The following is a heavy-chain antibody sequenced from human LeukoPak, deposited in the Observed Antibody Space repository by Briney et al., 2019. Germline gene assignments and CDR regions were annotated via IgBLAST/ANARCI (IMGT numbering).Heavy chain of an antibody. Sequence: GGSLRLSCAASGFTFSSYAIHWVRQAPGKGLEGGAVISSNGRDKYYADSAKGGFTISRDNSRSTLSLQMNSLSSEDAAVFYCERDHDIGAAGYYFDYLGQGTPVPGPS. CDR2: ISSNGRDK. V-gene: IGHV3-30*04. D-gene: IGHD6-13*01. J-gene: IGHJ4*02. CDR1: GFTFSSYA. CDR3: ERDHDIGAAGYYFDY.